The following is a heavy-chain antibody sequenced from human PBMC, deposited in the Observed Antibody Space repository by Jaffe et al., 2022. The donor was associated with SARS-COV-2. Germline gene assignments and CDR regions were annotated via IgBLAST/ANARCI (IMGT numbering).Heavy chain of an antibody. D-gene: IGHD2-8*01. Sequence: QAQLQQWGAGLLKPSETLSLNCAVYGGSFSDFYLTWMRQPPGKGLEWMGEISHKGSTIYNPSLRGRVTISLDTSKNQLSLKLTSVTAADTALYYCARGPLWCSPLFCRWTVPDSWGQGTLVTVSS. CDR3: ARGPLWCSPLFCRWTVPDS. CDR1: GGSFSDFY. V-gene: IGHV4-34*01. CDR2: ISHKGST. J-gene: IGHJ4*02.